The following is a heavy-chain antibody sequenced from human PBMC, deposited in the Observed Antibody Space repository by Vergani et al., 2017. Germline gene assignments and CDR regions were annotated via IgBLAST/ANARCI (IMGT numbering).Heavy chain of an antibody. CDR2: ISYDGSNK. CDR1: GFTFSSYA. J-gene: IGHJ4*02. CDR3: NTAMGY. Sequence: QVQLVESGGGVVQPGRSLRLSCAASGFTFSSYAMHLVRQAPGKGLEWVAVISYDGSNKYYADSVKGRFTISRDNSKNTLYLQMNSLRAEDTAVYYCNTAMGYWGQGTLVTVSS. D-gene: IGHD5-18*01. V-gene: IGHV3-30-3*01.